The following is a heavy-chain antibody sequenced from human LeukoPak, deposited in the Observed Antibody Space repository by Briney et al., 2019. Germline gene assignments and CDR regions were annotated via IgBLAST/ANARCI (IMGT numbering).Heavy chain of an antibody. CDR1: GFTFSSYA. J-gene: IGHJ4*02. CDR3: ARDRATSGSTFDY. Sequence: GGSLRLSCAASGFTFSSYAMHWVRQAPGKGLEWVAVISYDGSNKYYADSVKGRFTISRDNSKNTLYLQMNSLRAEDTAVYYCARDRATSGSTFDYWGQGTLVTVSS. V-gene: IGHV3-30-3*01. D-gene: IGHD3-22*01. CDR2: ISYDGSNK.